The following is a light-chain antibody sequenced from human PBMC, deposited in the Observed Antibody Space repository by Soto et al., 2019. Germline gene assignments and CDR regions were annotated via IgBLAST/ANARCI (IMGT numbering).Light chain of an antibody. CDR2: GAS. CDR1: QSVSSTY. J-gene: IGKJ5*01. V-gene: IGKV3-20*01. CDR3: QQYGSSPVT. Sequence: EVVLTQSPGALSLSPGERATLSCRASQSVSSTYLAWYQQRPGQAPRLLIYGASSRATGIPDRFSGSGSGTDFTLTVGRLEPEDFAVYFCQQYGSSPVTFGQGTRLEIK.